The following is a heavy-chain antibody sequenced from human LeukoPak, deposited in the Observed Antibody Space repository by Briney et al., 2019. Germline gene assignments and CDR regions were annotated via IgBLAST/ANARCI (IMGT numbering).Heavy chain of an antibody. CDR3: AKTVAMAGYRFDS. CDR1: GFTFSTYA. D-gene: IGHD6-19*01. V-gene: IGHV3-23*01. Sequence: GGSLRLSCAASGFTFSTYAMTWVRQAPGRGLEWVSSINEDGSATYYAGSVRGLFTISRDNSENTLYLQMNSLRAEDTALYYCAKTVAMAGYRFDSWGRGTLVTVSS. J-gene: IGHJ4*02. CDR2: INEDGSAT.